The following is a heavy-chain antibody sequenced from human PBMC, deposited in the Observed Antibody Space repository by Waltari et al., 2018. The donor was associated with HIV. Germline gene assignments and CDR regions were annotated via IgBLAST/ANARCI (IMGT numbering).Heavy chain of an antibody. V-gene: IGHV3-23*01. CDR2: ISANAGRA. J-gene: IGHJ6*02. CDR1: KFTLDTYA. CDR3: AKHSSGWYRGHYPIDV. Sequence: EVQLLESGGGFVQPGGSLRLSCAAFKFTLDTYAMTWVRRAPGKGLEWVAIISANAGRAYYADSLEGRFTVSRENSNNTIYLQMNNLTAEDTAVYYCAKHSSGWYRGHYPIDVWGQGTTVTVSS. D-gene: IGHD6-19*01.